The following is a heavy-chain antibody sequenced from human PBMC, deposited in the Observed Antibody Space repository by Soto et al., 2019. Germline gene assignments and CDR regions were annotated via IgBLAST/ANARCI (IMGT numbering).Heavy chain of an antibody. CDR2: IWYDGSNK. V-gene: IGHV3-33*01. Sequence: QVQLVESGGGVVQPGRSLRLSCAASGFTFSSYGMHWVRQAPGKGLEWVAVIWYDGSNKYYADSVKGRFTISRDNSKNTLYLQMNRLRAEDTAVYYCARERRGDYYGMDVWGQGTTVTVSS. D-gene: IGHD1-1*01. CDR1: GFTFSSYG. CDR3: ARERRGDYYGMDV. J-gene: IGHJ6*02.